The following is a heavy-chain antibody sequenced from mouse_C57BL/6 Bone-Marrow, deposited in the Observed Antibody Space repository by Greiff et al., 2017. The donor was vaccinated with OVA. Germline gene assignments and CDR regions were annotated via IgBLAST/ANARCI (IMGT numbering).Heavy chain of an antibody. CDR3: ARGWLLPAMDY. Sequence: QVQLKESGPELVKPGASVKISCKASGYAFSSSWMNWVKQRPGKGLEWIGRIYPGDGDTNYNGKFKGKATLTADKSSSTAYMQLSSLTSEDSAVYFCARGWLLPAMDYWGQGTSVTVSS. CDR1: GYAFSSSW. D-gene: IGHD2-3*01. CDR2: IYPGDGDT. V-gene: IGHV1-82*01. J-gene: IGHJ4*01.